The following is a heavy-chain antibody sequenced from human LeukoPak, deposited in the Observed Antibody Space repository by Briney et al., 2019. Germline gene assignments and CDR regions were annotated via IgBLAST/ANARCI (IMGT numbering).Heavy chain of an antibody. CDR1: GFTFSSYG. CDR2: ISGSGGST. CDR3: AKDVAPETYYFDY. Sequence: GGSLRLSCAASGFTFSSYGMSWVRQAPGKGLEWVSAISGSGGSTYYADSVKGRFTISRDNSKNTLYLQMNSLRAEDTAVYYCAKDVAPETYYFDYWGQGTLVTVSS. J-gene: IGHJ4*02. V-gene: IGHV3-23*01.